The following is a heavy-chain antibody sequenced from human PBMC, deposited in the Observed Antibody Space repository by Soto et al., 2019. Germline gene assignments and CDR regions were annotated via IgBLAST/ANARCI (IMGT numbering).Heavy chain of an antibody. CDR3: ARGDSSSGLDP. CDR1: GYTFTNYG. Sequence: QVQVVQSGTEVKKPGASVKVSCKASGYTFTNYGISWVRQAPGQGLEWMGWISAYTGNTNYAQIFQGRVTLAPDTSTTTAYMELRSLRSDDTAVYYCARGDSSSGLDPWGQGTLVTVSS. CDR2: ISAYTGNT. V-gene: IGHV1-18*01. D-gene: IGHD6-6*01. J-gene: IGHJ5*02.